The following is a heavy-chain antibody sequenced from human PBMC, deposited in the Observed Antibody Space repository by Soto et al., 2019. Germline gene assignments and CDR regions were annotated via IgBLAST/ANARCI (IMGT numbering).Heavy chain of an antibody. D-gene: IGHD3-9*01. V-gene: IGHV4-34*01. CDR1: GGSFSGYY. Sequence: SETLSLTCAVYGGSFSGYYWSWIRQPPGKGLEWIGEINHSGSTNYNPSLKSRVTISVDTSKNQFSLKLSSVTAADTAVYYCARGPRILRYFDWLPPFDYWGQGTLVTVSS. J-gene: IGHJ4*02. CDR2: INHSGST. CDR3: ARGPRILRYFDWLPPFDY.